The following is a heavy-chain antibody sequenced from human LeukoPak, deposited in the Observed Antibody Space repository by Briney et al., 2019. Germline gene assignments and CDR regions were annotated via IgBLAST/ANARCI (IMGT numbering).Heavy chain of an antibody. CDR1: GFTFSSHT. Sequence: GGSLRLSCAASGFTFSSHTMSWVRQAPGKGLEWVSSISSTSNTIYYADSVKGRFTISRDSAKNSLYLQMNSLRDEDTAVYYCARARGVDYWGQGTLVTVAS. CDR2: ISSTSNTI. J-gene: IGHJ4*02. CDR3: ARARGVDY. V-gene: IGHV3-48*02.